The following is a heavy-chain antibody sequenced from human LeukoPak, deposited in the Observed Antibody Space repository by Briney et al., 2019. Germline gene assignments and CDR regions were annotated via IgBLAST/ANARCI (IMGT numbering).Heavy chain of an antibody. D-gene: IGHD2-21*02. J-gene: IGHJ5*02. Sequence: GASVKVSCKASGYTFTGYYMHWVRQAPGQGLEWMGWINPNSGGTNYAQKFQGRVTMTRDTSISTAYMELSRLRSDDTAVYYCARGSKPSPYCGGDCYWIFGWFDPWGQGTLVTVSS. CDR3: ARGSKPSPYCGGDCYWIFGWFDP. CDR1: GYTFTGYY. V-gene: IGHV1-2*02. CDR2: INPNSGGT.